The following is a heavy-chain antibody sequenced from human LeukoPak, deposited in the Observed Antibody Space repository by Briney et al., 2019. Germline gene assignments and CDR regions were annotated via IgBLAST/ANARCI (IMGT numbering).Heavy chain of an antibody. CDR2: ISYDGSNK. J-gene: IGHJ4*02. V-gene: IGHV3-30*18. CDR3: AKDHRCCSGGSCYTHDY. Sequence: GRSLRLSCAASGFTFSSYGMHWVRQAPGKGLEWVAVISYDGSNKYYADSVKGRFTISRDNSKNTLYLQMNSLRAEDTAVYYCAKDHRCCSGGSCYTHDYWGQGTLVTVSS. CDR1: GFTFSSYG. D-gene: IGHD2-15*01.